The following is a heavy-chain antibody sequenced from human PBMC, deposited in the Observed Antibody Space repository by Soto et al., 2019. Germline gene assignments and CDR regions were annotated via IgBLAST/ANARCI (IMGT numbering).Heavy chain of an antibody. CDR3: ARGPATVVTPFAAIDY. CDR1: GGSFSGYY. D-gene: IGHD4-17*01. CDR2: INHSGST. J-gene: IGHJ4*02. Sequence: SETLSLTCAVYGGSFSGYYWSWIRQPPGKGLEWIGEINHSGSTNYNPSLKSRVTISVYTSKNQFSLKLSSVTAADTAVYYCARGPATVVTPFAAIDYWGQGTLVTVSS. V-gene: IGHV4-34*01.